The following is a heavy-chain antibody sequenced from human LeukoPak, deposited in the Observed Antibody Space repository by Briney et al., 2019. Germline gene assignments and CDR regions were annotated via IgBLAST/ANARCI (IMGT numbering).Heavy chain of an antibody. J-gene: IGHJ6*02. D-gene: IGHD3-10*01. Sequence: GGSLRLSCAASGFTFSSYAMSWVRQAPGKGLEWVSAISGSGGSTYYADSVKGRFTISRDNSKNTLYLQMNSLRAEDTAVYYCARDLRLYGSGSQGGYYYYYGMDVWGQGTTVTVSS. CDR1: GFTFSSYA. CDR2: ISGSGGST. V-gene: IGHV3-23*01. CDR3: ARDLRLYGSGSQGGYYYYYGMDV.